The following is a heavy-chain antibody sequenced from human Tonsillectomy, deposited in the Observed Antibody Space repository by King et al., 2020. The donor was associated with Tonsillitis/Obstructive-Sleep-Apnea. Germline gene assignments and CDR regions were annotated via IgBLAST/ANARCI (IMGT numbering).Heavy chain of an antibody. J-gene: IGHJ4*02. CDR2: ISAYNGNT. CDR1: GYTFTSYG. D-gene: IGHD3-16*01. Sequence: QLVQSGAEVKKPGASVKVSCKASGYTFTSYGISWVRQAPGQGLEWMGWISAYNGNTNYAQKLQGRVTMTTDTSTSTAYMELRSLRSDDTAVYYCSGDSPSYFRMITFGGSRRPLDSWGQGTLVTVSS. V-gene: IGHV1-18*01. CDR3: SGDSPSYFRMITFGGSRRPLDS.